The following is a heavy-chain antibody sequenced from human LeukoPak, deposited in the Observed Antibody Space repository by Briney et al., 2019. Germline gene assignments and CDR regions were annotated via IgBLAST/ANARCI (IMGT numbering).Heavy chain of an antibody. CDR1: GFTFSSYA. J-gene: IGHJ5*02. V-gene: IGHV3-30-3*01. CDR2: ISYDGNNE. CDR3: ARNDMVRGVFGSFDP. D-gene: IGHD3-10*01. Sequence: GGSLRLSCAASGFTFSSYAMHWVRQAPGKGLEWVALISYDGNNEYYADSVKGRLTISRDNSKNTVYLQMNSLRDEDTAVYYCARNDMVRGVFGSFDPWGQGTLVTASS.